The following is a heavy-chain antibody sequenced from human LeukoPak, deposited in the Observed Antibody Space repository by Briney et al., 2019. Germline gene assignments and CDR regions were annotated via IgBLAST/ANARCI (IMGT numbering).Heavy chain of an antibody. J-gene: IGHJ4*02. CDR3: ARRYNWNDRWD. V-gene: IGHV4-39*07. CDR1: GGSISSTNYY. D-gene: IGHD1-1*01. CDR2: IYYSGST. Sequence: SETLSLTCTVSGGSISSTNYYWGWIRQPPGKGLEWIGSIYYSGSTYYNPSLKSRLTISLDTSKNQFSLRLSSVTAAETAFYYCARRYNWNDRWDWGQGTLVTVSP.